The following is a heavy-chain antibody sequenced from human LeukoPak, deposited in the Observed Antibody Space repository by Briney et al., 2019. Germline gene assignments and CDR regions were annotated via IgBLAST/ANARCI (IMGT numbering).Heavy chain of an antibody. V-gene: IGHV3-74*01. J-gene: IGHJ3*02. CDR3: ATSTYSGSHWDAFDI. CDR2: IDNTGRST. Sequence: PGGSLRLSCAASGFTFSSYGMHWVRQAPGKGLVWVSRIDNTGRSTSYADSVKGRFTVSRDSAKNTMYLQMNSLRAEDTAVYYCATSTYSGSHWDAFDIWGQGTIITVSS. CDR1: GFTFSSYG. D-gene: IGHD1-26*01.